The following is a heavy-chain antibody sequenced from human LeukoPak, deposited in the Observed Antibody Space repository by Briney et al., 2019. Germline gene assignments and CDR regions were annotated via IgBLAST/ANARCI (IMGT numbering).Heavy chain of an antibody. J-gene: IGHJ4*01. CDR2: IDTDGSST. CDR1: GFSFSSYW. D-gene: IGHD3-3*01. Sequence: GGSLRLSCAASGFSFSSYWMHWVRQAPGKGLVWVSRIDTDGSSTRYADSVKGRFTISRDNAKNTLYLQMNSLRAEDTAVYYCARAPNDYWSGYSASFDYWGHGTLVTVSS. V-gene: IGHV3-74*01. CDR3: ARAPNDYWSGYSASFDY.